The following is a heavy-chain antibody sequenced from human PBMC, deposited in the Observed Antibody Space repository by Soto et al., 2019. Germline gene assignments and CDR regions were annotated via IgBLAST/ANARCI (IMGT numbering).Heavy chain of an antibody. CDR2: ISYDGSNK. V-gene: IGHV3-30-3*01. CDR3: ARKSGAGSRNYYGMDV. D-gene: IGHD1-26*01. J-gene: IGHJ6*02. Sequence: HWVRQAPGKGLEWVAVISYDGSNKYYADSVKGRFTISRDNSKNTLYLQMNSLRAEDTAVYYCARKSGAGSRNYYGMDVWGQGTTVTVSS.